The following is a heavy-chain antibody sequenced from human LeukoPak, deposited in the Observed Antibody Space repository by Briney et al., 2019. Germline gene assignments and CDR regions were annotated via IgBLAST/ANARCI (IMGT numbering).Heavy chain of an antibody. CDR1: GFTFSGYS. D-gene: IGHD4-23*01. Sequence: TGGSMRLSCAASGFTFSGYSMNWVRQAPGKGLEWVSYISSRSYTMYYADSVKGRFTISRDNAKNSLYLQMNSLRDEDTAVYYCARGEAYAGPPIFDHWGQGTLVTVSS. CDR3: ARGEAYAGPPIFDH. V-gene: IGHV3-48*02. J-gene: IGHJ4*02. CDR2: ISSRSYTM.